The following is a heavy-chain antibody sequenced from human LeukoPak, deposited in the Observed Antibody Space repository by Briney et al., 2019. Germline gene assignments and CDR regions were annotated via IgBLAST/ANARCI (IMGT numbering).Heavy chain of an antibody. Sequence: SETLSLTCTVSGGSISSSSYYWGWIRQPPGKGLEWLGSIYYSGSTYYNPSLKSRVTISVDTSKNQFSLKLSSVTAADTGVYYCAKGRGWGGGSGNEWGQGTLVTVSS. J-gene: IGHJ4*02. CDR2: IYYSGST. CDR1: GGSISSSSYY. CDR3: AKGRGWGGGSGNE. V-gene: IGHV4-39*01. D-gene: IGHD3-16*01.